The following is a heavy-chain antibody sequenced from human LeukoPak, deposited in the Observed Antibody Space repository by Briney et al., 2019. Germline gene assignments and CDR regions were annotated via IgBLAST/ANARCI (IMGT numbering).Heavy chain of an antibody. CDR2: ISSSGSTI. J-gene: IGHJ4*02. D-gene: IGHD3-16*02. Sequence: PGGSLRLSCAASGFTFSSYEMNWVRQAPGKGLEWDSYISSSGSTIYYADSVKGRFTISRDNSKNTLYLQMNSLRAEDTAVYYCAKDHDYVWGSYHDHYYFDYWGQGTLVTVSS. V-gene: IGHV3-48*03. CDR1: GFTFSSYE. CDR3: AKDHDYVWGSYHDHYYFDY.